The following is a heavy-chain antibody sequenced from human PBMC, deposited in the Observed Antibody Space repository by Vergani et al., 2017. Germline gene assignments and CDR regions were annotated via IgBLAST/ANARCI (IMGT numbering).Heavy chain of an antibody. CDR1: GFTVSSNY. D-gene: IGHD3-10*01. V-gene: IGHV3-66*02. CDR3: AKDGEGSYYGMDV. J-gene: IGHJ6*02. Sequence: EVQLVESGGGLVQPGGSLRLSCAASGFTVSSNYMSWVRQAPGKGLEWVSVIYSGGSTYYADSVKGRFTISRDNSKNTLYLQMNSLRVEDTAIYYCAKDGEGSYYGMDVWGQGTTVTVSS. CDR2: IYSGGST.